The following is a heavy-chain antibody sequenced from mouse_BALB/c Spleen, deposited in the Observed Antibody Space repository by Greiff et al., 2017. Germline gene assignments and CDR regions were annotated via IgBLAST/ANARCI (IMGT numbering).Heavy chain of an antibody. D-gene: IGHD2-3*01. J-gene: IGHJ4*01. Sequence: VQLQQFGAELVKPGASVKISCKASGYTFTDYNMDWVKQSHGKSLEWIGDINPNYVSTSYNQKFKGKATLTVDKSSSTAYMELRSLTSEDTAVYYCARDDGYDAMDYWGQGTSVTVSS. CDR2: INPNYVST. CDR3: ARDDGYDAMDY. CDR1: GYTFTDYN. V-gene: IGHV1-18*01.